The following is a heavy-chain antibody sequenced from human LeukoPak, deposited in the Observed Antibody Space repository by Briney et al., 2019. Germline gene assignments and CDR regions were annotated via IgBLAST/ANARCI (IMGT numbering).Heavy chain of an antibody. V-gene: IGHV3-23*01. Sequence: GGCLRLSCAVSGFTLNSNAMCWVRQAPGKGLEWVSAISRIGVTTYYADSVEGRFTISRDTSKNTLYLQMNTLRSEDTAVYYCAKEEVPNDYWGQGTLVTVSS. J-gene: IGHJ4*02. CDR3: AKEEVPNDY. CDR1: GFTLNSNA. CDR2: ISRIGVTT. D-gene: IGHD2-2*01.